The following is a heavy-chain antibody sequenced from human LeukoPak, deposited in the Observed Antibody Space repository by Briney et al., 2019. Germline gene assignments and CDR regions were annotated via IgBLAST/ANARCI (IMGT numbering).Heavy chain of an antibody. D-gene: IGHD6-13*01. CDR2: IYYSGST. CDR1: GGSISSYY. V-gene: IGHV4-59*01. CDR3: ARDSRGQQLPLSI. J-gene: IGHJ3*02. Sequence: PSETLSLTCTVSGGSISSYYWSWIRQPPGKGLEWIGCIYYSGSTNYNPSLKSRVTISVDTSKNQFSLKLSSVTAADTAVYYCARDSRGQQLPLSIWGQGTMVTVSS.